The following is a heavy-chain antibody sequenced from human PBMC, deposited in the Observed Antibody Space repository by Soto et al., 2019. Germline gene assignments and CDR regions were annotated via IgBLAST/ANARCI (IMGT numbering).Heavy chain of an antibody. CDR3: ARLYCSGGSCPHY. J-gene: IGHJ4*02. V-gene: IGHV3-21*01. CDR2: ISSGSSYI. Sequence: GGSLRLSCAASGFTFSSYSMNWVRQAPGKGLEWVSSISSGSSYIYYADSVKGRFTISRDNAKNSLYLQMNSLRAEDTAVYYCARLYCSGGSCPHYWGQGTLVTVSS. D-gene: IGHD2-15*01. CDR1: GFTFSSYS.